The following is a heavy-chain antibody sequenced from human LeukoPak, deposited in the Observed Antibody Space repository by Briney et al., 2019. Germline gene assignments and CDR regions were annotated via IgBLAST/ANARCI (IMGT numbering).Heavy chain of an antibody. Sequence: ASVKVSCKASGYSFTSNYIHWVRQAPGQGLEWMEMIYPRDGSTSYAQKFQGRVTVTRDTSTSTVHMELSGLRSEDTAVYYCARDQEAFDYWGQGTLVTVSS. V-gene: IGHV1-46*01. J-gene: IGHJ4*02. CDR3: ARDQEAFDY. CDR1: GYSFTSNY. CDR2: IYPRDGST.